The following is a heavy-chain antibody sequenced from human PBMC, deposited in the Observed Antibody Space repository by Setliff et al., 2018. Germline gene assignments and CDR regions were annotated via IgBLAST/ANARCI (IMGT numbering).Heavy chain of an antibody. CDR2: INTNTGNP. V-gene: IGHV7-4-1*02. D-gene: IGHD4-4*01. Sequence: ASVKVSCKASGFVFTNYAITWVRQAPGQGLEWMGWINTNTGNPSYAQDFTGRLVFSLDTSVSTAYLQISSLKAEDSAVYYCARASRFGTTVWKGDYYMDVWGKGTTVTVSS. CDR1: GFVFTNYA. J-gene: IGHJ6*03. CDR3: ARASRFGTTVWKGDYYMDV.